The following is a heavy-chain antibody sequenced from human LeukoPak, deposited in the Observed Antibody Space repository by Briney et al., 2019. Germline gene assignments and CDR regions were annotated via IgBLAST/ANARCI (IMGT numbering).Heavy chain of an antibody. CDR2: ISPNSGKT. J-gene: IGHJ3*01. V-gene: IGHV1-18*01. CDR3: GRDGDYSTSGWLGTFDF. CDR1: GYTFTNYG. D-gene: IGHD6-19*01. Sequence: ASVKVSCKASGYTFTNYGISWVRQAPGQGLEWMGWISPNSGKTNYAQKLQDRLTMTTDTSTNTAYMELRSLTSDDTAVYFCGRDGDYSTSGWLGTFDFGGQGTMVTVSS.